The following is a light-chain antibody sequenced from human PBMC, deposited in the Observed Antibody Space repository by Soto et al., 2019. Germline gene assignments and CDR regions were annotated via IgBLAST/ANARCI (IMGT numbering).Light chain of an antibody. V-gene: IGLV2-14*01. CDR3: SSHTGTSTPYV. CDR2: EVS. J-gene: IGLJ1*01. Sequence: HSVLSQPASVSGSPGQSITISCTGTSSDVGGYNYVSWYQQHPGKAPKLMIYEVSDRPSGVSDRFSGSKSGNTASLTISGLQAEDEADYYSSSHTGTSTPYVFGTGTKVTV. CDR1: SSDVGGYNY.